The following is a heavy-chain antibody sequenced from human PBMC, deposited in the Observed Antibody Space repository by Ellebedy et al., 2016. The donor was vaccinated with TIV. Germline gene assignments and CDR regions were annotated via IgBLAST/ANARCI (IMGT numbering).Heavy chain of an antibody. CDR3: AKAVYYYGSGASDAFDM. Sequence: PGGSLRLSCAASGFTFDSYAMSWVRQAPGKGLEWISGISGAGSSTYYADSVKGRFTISRGNYKSTLYLQMSSLRAEDTAVYYCAKAVYYYGSGASDAFDMWGQGTLVTVSS. J-gene: IGHJ3*02. CDR2: ISGAGSST. CDR1: GFTFDSYA. D-gene: IGHD3-10*01. V-gene: IGHV3-23*01.